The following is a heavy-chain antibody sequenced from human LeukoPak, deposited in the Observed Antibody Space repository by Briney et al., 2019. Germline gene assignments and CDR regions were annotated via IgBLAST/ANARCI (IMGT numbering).Heavy chain of an antibody. J-gene: IGHJ4*02. D-gene: IGHD2-15*01. CDR2: INPNSGGT. V-gene: IGHV1-2*02. CDR3: AGEKPYCSGGSCYASFDS. CDR1: GYTFTGYY. Sequence: ASVKVSCKASGYTFTGYYMHWVRQAPGQGLEWMGWINPNSGGTNYAQKFQGRVTMTRDTSISTAYMELSRLRSDDTAVYYCAGEKPYCSGGSCYASFDSWGQGTLVTVSS.